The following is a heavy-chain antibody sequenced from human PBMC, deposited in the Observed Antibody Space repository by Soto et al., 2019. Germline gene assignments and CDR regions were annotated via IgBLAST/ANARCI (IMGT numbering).Heavy chain of an antibody. CDR3: AKVFEEGWVGSGYHRLYYFDY. V-gene: IGHV3-30*18. J-gene: IGHJ4*02. CDR1: GFTFSSYG. Sequence: LRLSCAASGFTFSSYGMHWVRQAPGKGLEWVAVISFDGSNKYYADSVKGRFTIARDNSKNTLYLQMNSLRAEDTALYYCAKVFEEGWVGSGYHRLYYFDYWGQGTLVTVSS. D-gene: IGHD3-22*01. CDR2: ISFDGSNK.